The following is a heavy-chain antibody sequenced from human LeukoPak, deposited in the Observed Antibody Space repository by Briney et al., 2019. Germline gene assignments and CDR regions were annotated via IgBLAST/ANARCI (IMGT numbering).Heavy chain of an antibody. D-gene: IGHD3-3*01. CDR3: ARVGTYYDFWSGIREYYFDY. CDR2: IYYSGST. CDR1: GGSISSYY. V-gene: IGHV4-59*01. J-gene: IGHJ4*02. Sequence: SETLSLTCTVSGGSISSYYWSWIRQPPGKGLEWIGYIYYSGSTNYNPSLKSRVTISVDTSKNQFSLKLSSVTAADTAVCYCARVGTYYDFWSGIREYYFDYWGQGTLVTVSS.